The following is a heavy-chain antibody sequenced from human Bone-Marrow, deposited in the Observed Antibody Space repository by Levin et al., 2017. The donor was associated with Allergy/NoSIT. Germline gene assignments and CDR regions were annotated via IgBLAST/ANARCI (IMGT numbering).Heavy chain of an antibody. D-gene: IGHD1-7*01. Sequence: ASVKVSCKASGGTFSSYAISWVRQAPGQGLEWMGGIIPIFGTANYAQKFQGRVTITADESTSTAYMELSSLRSEDTAVYYCARDGITGTTPFYYYGMDVWGQGTTVTVSS. CDR3: ARDGITGTTPFYYYGMDV. V-gene: IGHV1-69*13. J-gene: IGHJ6*02. CDR2: IIPIFGTA. CDR1: GGTFSSYA.